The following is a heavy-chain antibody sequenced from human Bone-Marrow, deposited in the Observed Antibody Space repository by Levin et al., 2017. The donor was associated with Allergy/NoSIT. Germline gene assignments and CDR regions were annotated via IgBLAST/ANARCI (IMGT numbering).Heavy chain of an antibody. J-gene: IGHJ4*02. CDR1: GFSFSGYV. CDR2: IIGSGSDT. Sequence: GGSLRLSCAASGFSFSGYVMSWVRQAPGKGLEWVSAIIGSGSDTYYADSVKGRFTISRDNSKNTVYLQMNRLRVEDTAVYYCAKEEDGEFDFWGQGTLVTVSS. V-gene: IGHV3-23*01. CDR3: AKEEDGEFDF.